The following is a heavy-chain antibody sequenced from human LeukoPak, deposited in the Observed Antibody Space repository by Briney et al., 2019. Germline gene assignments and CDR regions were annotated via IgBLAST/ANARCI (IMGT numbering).Heavy chain of an antibody. D-gene: IGHD1-26*01. CDR2: ISNNGGYT. CDR1: GFTFSSSA. J-gene: IGHJ4*02. Sequence: QPGGSLRLSCAASGFTFSSSAMSWVRQAPGKGLEWVSAISNNGGYTYYADSVQGRFTISRDNSKSTLCLQMNSLRAEDTAVYYCARERRIVAAPTNTWGQGTLVTVSS. CDR3: ARERRIVAAPTNT. V-gene: IGHV3-23*01.